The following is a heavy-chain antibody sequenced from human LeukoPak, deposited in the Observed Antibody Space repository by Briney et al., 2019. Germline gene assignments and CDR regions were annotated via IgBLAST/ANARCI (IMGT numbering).Heavy chain of an antibody. J-gene: IGHJ5*02. CDR1: GYTYTDHY. Sequence: GASVKVSCKASGYTYTDHYMHWLRQTRGHGLEWMGWINPTNGFAVYGQAFQGRVTMTRDTSISTVYMELTNLRPDDTGVYYCAKEGYSNGPDPWGPGSLVTVSS. CDR2: INPTNGFA. CDR3: AKEGYSNGPDP. D-gene: IGHD5-12*01. V-gene: IGHV1-2*02.